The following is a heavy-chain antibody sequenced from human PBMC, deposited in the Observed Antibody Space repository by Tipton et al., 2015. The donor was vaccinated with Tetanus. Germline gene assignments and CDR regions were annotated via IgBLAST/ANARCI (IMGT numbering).Heavy chain of an antibody. CDR3: ARDGSGTGYCMDV. J-gene: IGHJ6*02. V-gene: IGHV3-48*01. CDR1: GFNFHSYS. CDR2: FSTYRKTI. D-gene: IGHD6-13*01. Sequence: SLRLSCAGSGFNFHSYSMNWVRQAPGKGLEWIACFSTYRKTIYYADSVKGRFTISRDNSKNTLYLQMNSLRAEDTAVYYCARDGSGTGYCMDVWGQGTTVTVSS.